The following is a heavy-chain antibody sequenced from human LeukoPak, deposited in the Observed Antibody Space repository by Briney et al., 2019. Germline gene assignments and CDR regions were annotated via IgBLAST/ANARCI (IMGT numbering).Heavy chain of an antibody. CDR2: ISAYNGNT. CDR3: ATGPSTSCLDY. V-gene: IGHV1-18*01. Sequence: ASVKVSCKASGYTFTSYGINWVRQAPGQGPEWMGWISAYNGNTKYAQNLQGRVTMTTDTSTSTAYMELRSLRSDDTAVYYCATGPSTSCLDYWGQGTLVTVSS. J-gene: IGHJ4*02. D-gene: IGHD2-2*01. CDR1: GYTFTSYG.